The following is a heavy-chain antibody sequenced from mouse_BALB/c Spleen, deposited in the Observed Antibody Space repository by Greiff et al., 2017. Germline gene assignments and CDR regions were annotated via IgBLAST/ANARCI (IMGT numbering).Heavy chain of an antibody. Sequence: EVKLVESGGGLVKPGASLKLSCAASGFTFSSYAMSWVRQTPEKRLEWVATISSGGSYTYYPDSVKGRFTISRDNAKNTLYLQMSSLRSEDTAMYYCAREEVPGYYYAMDYWGQGTSVTVSS. V-gene: IGHV5-9-3*01. CDR2: ISSGGSYT. J-gene: IGHJ4*01. CDR1: GFTFSSYA. CDR3: AREEVPGYYYAMDY. D-gene: IGHD2-14*01.